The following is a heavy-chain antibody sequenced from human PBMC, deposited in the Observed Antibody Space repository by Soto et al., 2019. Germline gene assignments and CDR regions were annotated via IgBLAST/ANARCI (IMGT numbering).Heavy chain of an antibody. CDR3: ARDLRGYTGFDP. V-gene: IGHV1-69*06. J-gene: IGHJ5*02. CDR1: GGTFSSYA. CDR2: IIPIFGTA. D-gene: IGHD6-13*01. Sequence: WASVKVSCKASGGTFSSYAISWVRQAPGQGLEWMGGIIPIFGTANYAQKFQGRVTITADKSTSTAYMELSSLRSEDTAVYYCARDLRGYTGFDPWGQGTLVTVSS.